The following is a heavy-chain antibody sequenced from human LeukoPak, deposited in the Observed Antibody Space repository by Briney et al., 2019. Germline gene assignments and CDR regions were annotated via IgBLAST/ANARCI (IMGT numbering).Heavy chain of an antibody. V-gene: IGHV3-66*01. CDR2: IYSGGST. CDR1: GFSVSSNY. CDR3: ARVKDFDY. J-gene: IGHJ4*02. Sequence: GGSLRLSCVVSGFSVSSNYISWVCQAPGKGLEWVSVIYSGGSTYYADSVRGRFIISRDNSKNKVYLQMSSLRAEDTAVYYCARVKDFDYWGQGTLVTVSS.